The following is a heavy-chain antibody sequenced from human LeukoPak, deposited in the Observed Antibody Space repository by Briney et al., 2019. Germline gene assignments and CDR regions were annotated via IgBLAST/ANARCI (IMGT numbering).Heavy chain of an antibody. D-gene: IGHD3-10*01. CDR1: SGSFSGYY. V-gene: IGHV4-34*01. Sequence: SSETLSLTCAVYSGSFSGYYWNWIRQPPGKGLEWIGEINQSGSTKYNPSLESRVTISVDTSKNQFSLKLSSMTAADTAVYYCARGPGSGSYFAWFDTWGQGALVTVS. CDR3: ARGPGSGSYFAWFDT. J-gene: IGHJ5*02. CDR2: INQSGST.